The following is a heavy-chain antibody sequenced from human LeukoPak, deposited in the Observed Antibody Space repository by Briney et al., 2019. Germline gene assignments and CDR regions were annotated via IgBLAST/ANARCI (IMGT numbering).Heavy chain of an antibody. J-gene: IGHJ4*02. Sequence: PSETLSLTCTVSGDSISSSDSYWGWIRQPPGKGLEWIGSIYYSGTTYYKASLKGRLTISVDTSQNQFSLKLSSVTAADTAVYYCAREGRDYFDYWGQGTLVTVSS. CDR3: AREGRDYFDY. CDR1: GDSISSSDSY. V-gene: IGHV4-39*02. CDR2: IYYSGTT.